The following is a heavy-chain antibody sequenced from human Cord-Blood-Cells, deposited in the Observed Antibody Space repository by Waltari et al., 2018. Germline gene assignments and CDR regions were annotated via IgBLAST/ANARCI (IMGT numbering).Heavy chain of an antibody. CDR2: INHSGST. V-gene: IGHV4-34*01. CDR3: ARSNEAVAGTFDY. CDR1: GGSFSGYY. Sequence: QVQLQQWGAGLLKPSETLSLTCAVYGGSFSGYYWSWIRQPPGKGLEWIGEINHSGSTNYNPFLKSRVTISVDTSKNQFSLKLSSVTAADTAVYYCARSNEAVAGTFDYWGQGTLVTVSS. J-gene: IGHJ4*02. D-gene: IGHD6-19*01.